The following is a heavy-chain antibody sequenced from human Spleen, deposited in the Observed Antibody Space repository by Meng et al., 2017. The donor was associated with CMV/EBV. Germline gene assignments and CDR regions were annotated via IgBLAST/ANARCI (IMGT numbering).Heavy chain of an antibody. CDR1: GYTFTSYG. CDR2: ISAYNGNT. CDR3: ASTPAEDESGSYRDDHFED. J-gene: IGHJ4*02. D-gene: IGHD1-26*01. V-gene: IGHV1-18*01. Sequence: ASVKVSCKASGYTFTSYGISWVRQAPGQGLEWMGWISAYNGNTNYAQKLQGRVTITADKSTNTAYMELSSLRSEDTAVYYCASTPAEDESGSYRDDHFEDWGQGTLVTVSS.